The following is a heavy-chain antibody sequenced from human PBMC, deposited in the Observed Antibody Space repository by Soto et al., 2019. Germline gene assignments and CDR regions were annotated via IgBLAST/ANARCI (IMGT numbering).Heavy chain of an antibody. CDR3: ARTDTDQNHFDY. V-gene: IGHV5-10-1*01. J-gene: IGHJ4*02. CDR2: IDPSDSYT. D-gene: IGHD5-18*01. Sequence: GESLKLSCKGSGYSFTSYWISWVRQMPGKGLEWMGRIDPSDSYTSYSPSFQGHVTISADKSISTAYLQWSSLKASDTAMYYCARTDTDQNHFDYWGQGTLVTVSS. CDR1: GYSFTSYW.